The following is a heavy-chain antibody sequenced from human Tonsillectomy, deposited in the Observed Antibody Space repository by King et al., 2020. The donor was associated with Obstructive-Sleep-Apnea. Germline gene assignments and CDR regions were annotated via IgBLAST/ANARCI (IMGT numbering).Heavy chain of an antibody. CDR2: IYWDDDK. D-gene: IGHD6-13*01. Sequence: TLKESGPTLVKPTQTLTLTCTFSGFSLSSSGVGVGWIRQPPGKALECLSLIYWDDDKLYSPSLKNRVTNTKDTSKNQVVLTITNMDPVDTATYYCAHSRFSSSLWGMDVWGQGTTVTVSS. CDR3: AHSRFSSSLWGMDV. J-gene: IGHJ6*02. V-gene: IGHV2-5*02. CDR1: GFSLSSSGVG.